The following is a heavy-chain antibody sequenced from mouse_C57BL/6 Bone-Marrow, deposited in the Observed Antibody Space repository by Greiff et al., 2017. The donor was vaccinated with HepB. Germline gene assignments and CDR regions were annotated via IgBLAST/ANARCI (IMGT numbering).Heavy chain of an antibody. CDR2: INPYNGGT. CDR3: ARYGRYFDV. V-gene: IGHV1-19*01. D-gene: IGHD1-1*02. J-gene: IGHJ1*03. CDR1: GYTFTDYY. Sequence: EVQLQQSGPVLVKPGASVKMSCKASGYTFTDYYMNWVKQSHGKSLEWIGVINPYNGGTSYNQKFKGKATLTVDKSSSTAYMELNSLTSEDSAVYYCARYGRYFDVWGTGTTVTVSS.